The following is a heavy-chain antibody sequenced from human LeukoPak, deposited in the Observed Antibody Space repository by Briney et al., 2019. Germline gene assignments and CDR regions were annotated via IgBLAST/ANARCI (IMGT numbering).Heavy chain of an antibody. Sequence: GGSLRLSCAASGFTFSSYSMNWVRQAPGKGLEWVSSISSSSSYIYYADSVKGRFTISRDNAKNSLYLQMNSLRVEDTAVYYCAGLDTAMITSSDYWGQGTLVTVSS. CDR2: ISSSSSYI. D-gene: IGHD5-18*01. J-gene: IGHJ4*02. V-gene: IGHV3-21*04. CDR3: AGLDTAMITSSDY. CDR1: GFTFSSYS.